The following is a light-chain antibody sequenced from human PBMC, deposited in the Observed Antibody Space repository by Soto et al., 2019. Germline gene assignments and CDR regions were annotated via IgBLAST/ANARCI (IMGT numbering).Light chain of an antibody. Sequence: FMLTQPHSVSESPGKTVTISCTRSSGSIASDYVQWYQQRPGSAPTTVIYDDDQRPSGVPDRFSGAIDSSSNSASLTISGLKTEDEADYYCQSYDTNNQVFGGGTKLTVL. CDR1: SGSIASDY. V-gene: IGLV6-57*04. CDR2: DDD. CDR3: QSYDTNNQV. J-gene: IGLJ3*02.